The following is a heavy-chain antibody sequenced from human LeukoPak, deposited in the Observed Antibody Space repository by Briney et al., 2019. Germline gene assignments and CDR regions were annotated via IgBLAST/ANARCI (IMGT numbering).Heavy chain of an antibody. V-gene: IGHV3-30*04. CDR2: ISYDGSNK. Sequence: GGSLRLSCAASGFTFSSYAMHWVRQAPGKGLEWVAVISYDGSNKYYADSVKGRFTISRDNSKNTLYLQMNSLRAEDTAVYYCARGGGSGNDEYYFDYWGQGTLVTVSS. CDR3: ARGGGSGNDEYYFDY. D-gene: IGHD2-15*01. J-gene: IGHJ4*02. CDR1: GFTFSSYA.